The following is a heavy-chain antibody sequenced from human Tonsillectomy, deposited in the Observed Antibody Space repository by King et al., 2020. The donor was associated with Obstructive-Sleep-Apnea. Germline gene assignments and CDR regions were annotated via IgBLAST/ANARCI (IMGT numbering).Heavy chain of an antibody. CDR1: GFTFSSYA. CDR3: ATERAGWYYFTY. Sequence: VQLVESGGDLVQPGGSLRLSCAASGFTFSSYAMSCVRQAPGKGLEWVSAISNIVGSTFYADSVKGRFTISGDNSKNTLYLQMNSLRAEDTAIYYCATERAGWYYFTYWGQGTLVTVSS. J-gene: IGHJ4*02. CDR2: ISNIVGST. V-gene: IGHV3-23*04. D-gene: IGHD2-8*01.